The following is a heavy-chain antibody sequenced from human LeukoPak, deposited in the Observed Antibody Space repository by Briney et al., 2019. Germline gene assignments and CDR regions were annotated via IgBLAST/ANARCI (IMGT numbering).Heavy chain of an antibody. Sequence: ASVKVSCKASGYTFTSYGISWVRQAPGQGLEWMGRISVHSGQTNYVQKFQDRVTMTTDTSTSTACMELRSLGSGDTAVYYCAREGYYYHTSNGDDHWGQGTLVTVSS. CDR1: GYTFTSYG. J-gene: IGHJ5*02. CDR3: AREGYYYHTSNGDDH. CDR2: ISVHSGQT. V-gene: IGHV1-18*01. D-gene: IGHD3-22*01.